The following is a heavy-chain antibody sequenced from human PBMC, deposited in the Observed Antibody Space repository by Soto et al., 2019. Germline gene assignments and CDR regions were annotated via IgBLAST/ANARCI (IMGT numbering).Heavy chain of an antibody. D-gene: IGHD2-15*01. V-gene: IGHV3-66*01. Sequence: EVQLVESGGGLVQPGGSLRLSCAASGFTVSSNYMSWVRQAPGKGLEWVSLIQSGGSTYYAGSVKGRFTICRDNSENTLFLQMNSLGVEDTAVYYCTRDDVDCRGGWCYGVPIDVWGKGTTVTVS. CDR2: IQSGGST. CDR1: GFTVSSNY. J-gene: IGHJ6*03. CDR3: TRDDVDCRGGWCYGVPIDV.